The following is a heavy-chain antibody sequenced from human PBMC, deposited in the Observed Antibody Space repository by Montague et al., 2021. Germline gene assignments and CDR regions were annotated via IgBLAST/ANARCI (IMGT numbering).Heavy chain of an antibody. V-gene: IGHV3-23*01. CDR3: AKDCEVATGGLYYFDY. CDR1: GFTFRNYA. J-gene: IGHJ4*02. CDR2: ISGSADIT. D-gene: IGHD2-8*02. Sequence: SLRLSCAASGFTFRNYAMIWVRQAPGKGLEWVSGISGSADITYYADSVKGRFTISRDNSKNTLYLQMNSLRAGDTAVYYCAKDCEVATGGLYYFDYWGQGTLVTVSS.